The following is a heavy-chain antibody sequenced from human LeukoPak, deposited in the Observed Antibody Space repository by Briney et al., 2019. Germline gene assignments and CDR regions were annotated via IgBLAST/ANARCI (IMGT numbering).Heavy chain of an antibody. V-gene: IGHV1-2*02. Sequence: GASVKVSCKASGYTFTGYYMHWVRQAPGQGLEWMGWINPNSGGTNYAQKFQGRVTMTRDTSISTAYMELSRLRSDDTAVYYCARGANARHYYYYMDVWGKGTTVTVSS. J-gene: IGHJ6*03. CDR1: GYTFTGYY. CDR2: INPNSGGT. CDR3: ARGANARHYYYYMDV. D-gene: IGHD1-1*01.